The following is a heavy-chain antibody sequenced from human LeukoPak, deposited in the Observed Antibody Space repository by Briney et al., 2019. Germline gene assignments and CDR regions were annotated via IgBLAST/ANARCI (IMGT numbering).Heavy chain of an antibody. CDR3: ARAGRDGYLSYYYNMDV. CDR1: GFTFSDYY. J-gene: IGHJ6*03. CDR2: ISSSGSTI. V-gene: IGHV3-11*01. Sequence: GGSLRLSCAASGFTFSDYYMSWIRQAAGKGLEWVSYISSSGSTIYYADSVKGRFTISRDNAKNSLYLQMNSLRAEDTAVYYCARAGRDGYLSYYYNMDVWGKGTTVTVSS. D-gene: IGHD5-24*01.